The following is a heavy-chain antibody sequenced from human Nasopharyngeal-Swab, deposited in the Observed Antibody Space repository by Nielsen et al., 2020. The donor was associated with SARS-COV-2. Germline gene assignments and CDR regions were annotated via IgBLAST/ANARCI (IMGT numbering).Heavy chain of an antibody. Sequence: VRQMPGKGLEWVSYISSSGSTIYYADSVKGRFTISRDNAKNSLYLQMNSLRAEDTAVYYCARDRGGLLWFGELPTYFDYWGQGTLVTVSS. D-gene: IGHD3-10*01. J-gene: IGHJ4*02. V-gene: IGHV3-48*03. CDR3: ARDRGGLLWFGELPTYFDY. CDR2: ISSSGSTI.